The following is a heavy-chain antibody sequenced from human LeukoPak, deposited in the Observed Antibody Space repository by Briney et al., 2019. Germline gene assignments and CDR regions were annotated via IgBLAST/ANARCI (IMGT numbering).Heavy chain of an antibody. CDR3: ARDKTVAGTLWGDFDY. CDR1: GFTFSSYA. Sequence: SGGSLRLSCAASGFTFSSYAMSWVRQAPGKGLEWVSAISGSGGSTYYADSVKGRFTISRDNSKNTLYLQMNSLRAEDTAVYYCARDKTVAGTLWGDFDYWGQGTLVTVSS. J-gene: IGHJ4*02. V-gene: IGHV3-23*01. CDR2: ISGSGGST. D-gene: IGHD6-19*01.